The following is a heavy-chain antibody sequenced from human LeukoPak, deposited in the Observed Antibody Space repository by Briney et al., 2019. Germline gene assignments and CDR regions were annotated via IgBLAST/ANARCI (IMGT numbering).Heavy chain of an antibody. D-gene: IGHD2-2*01. CDR3: ARGYCSSTSCYMDV. V-gene: IGHV1-3*01. Sequence: ASVKVSCKASGHTSTTYAIHWVRQAPGQGLEWMGWINAGNGNIKYSQKLQGRVTITGDTSASTAYMELSSLRSEDTAVYYCARGYCSSTSCYMDVWGQGTTVT. CDR1: GHTSTTYA. J-gene: IGHJ6*02. CDR2: INAGNGNI.